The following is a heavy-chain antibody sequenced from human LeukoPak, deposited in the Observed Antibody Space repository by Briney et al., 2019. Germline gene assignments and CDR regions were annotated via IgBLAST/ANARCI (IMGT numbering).Heavy chain of an antibody. CDR1: GSTFTSYY. J-gene: IGHJ4*02. D-gene: IGHD5-18*01. V-gene: IGHV1-46*01. Sequence: PAASVKVSCKASGSTFTSYYMHWVRQAPGQGLEWMGIINPSGGSTSYAQKFQGRVTMTRDTSTSTVYMELSSLRSEDTAVYYCARQQYSYGSGFDYWGQGTLVTVSP. CDR3: ARQQYSYGSGFDY. CDR2: INPSGGST.